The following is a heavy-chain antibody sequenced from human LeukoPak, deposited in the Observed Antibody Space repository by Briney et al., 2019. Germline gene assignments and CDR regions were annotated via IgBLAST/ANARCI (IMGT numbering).Heavy chain of an antibody. CDR3: ARDQSSSPAFDY. D-gene: IGHD6-6*01. CDR2: IIPIFGTA. V-gene: IGHV1-69*05. J-gene: IGHJ4*02. Sequence: SVKVSCKASGGTFSSYAISWVRQAPGQGLEWMGGIIPIFGTANYAQKFQGRVTMTRDTSISTAYMELSRLRSDDTAVYYCARDQSSSPAFDYWGQGTLVIVSS. CDR1: GGTFSSYA.